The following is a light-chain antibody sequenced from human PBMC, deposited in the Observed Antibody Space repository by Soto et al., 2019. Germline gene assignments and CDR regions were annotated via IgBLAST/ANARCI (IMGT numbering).Light chain of an antibody. CDR1: SSDVGGYNY. Sequence: QSALTQPPSASGSPGQSVTISCTGTSSDVGGYNYVSWFQQHPGKAPKLIIHEVNQRPPGVPDRFSGSKSGNTASLTVSGLQAEDEGTYYCSSYGGYNNVVFGTGTKLTVL. V-gene: IGLV2-8*01. J-gene: IGLJ1*01. CDR3: SSYGGYNNVV. CDR2: EVN.